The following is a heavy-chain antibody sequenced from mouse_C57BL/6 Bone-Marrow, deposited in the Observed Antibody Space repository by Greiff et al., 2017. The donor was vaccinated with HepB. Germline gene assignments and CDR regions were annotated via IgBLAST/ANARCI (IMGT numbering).Heavy chain of an antibody. D-gene: IGHD2-4*01. V-gene: IGHV6-3*01. Sequence: EVKVVESGGGLVQPGGSMKLSCVASGFTFSNYWMNWVRQSPEKGLEWVAQIRLKSDNYATHYAESVKGRFTISRDDSKSSVYLQMNNIRAEDTGIYYCTGGVYDYFYSMDYWGQGTSVTVSS. J-gene: IGHJ4*01. CDR3: TGGVYDYFYSMDY. CDR2: IRLKSDNYAT. CDR1: GFTFSNYW.